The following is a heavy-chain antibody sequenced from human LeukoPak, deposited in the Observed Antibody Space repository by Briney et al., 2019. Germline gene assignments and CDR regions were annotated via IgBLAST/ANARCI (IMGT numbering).Heavy chain of an antibody. CDR3: ARVFIGLDYYDSSGYYYFDY. J-gene: IGHJ4*02. D-gene: IGHD3-22*01. Sequence: SETLSLTCTVSGGSISSSSYYWGWIRQPPGKGLEWIGSIYYSGSTYYNPSLKSRVTISVDTSKNQFSLKLSSVTAADTAVYYCARVFIGLDYYDSSGYYYFDYWGQGTLVTVSS. CDR1: GGSISSSSYY. V-gene: IGHV4-39*07. CDR2: IYYSGST.